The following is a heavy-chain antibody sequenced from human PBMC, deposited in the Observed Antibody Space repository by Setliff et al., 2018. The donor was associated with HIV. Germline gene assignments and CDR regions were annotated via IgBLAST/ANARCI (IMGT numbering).Heavy chain of an antibody. Sequence: LRLSCTISGFTVDSSYMAWVRQAPGRGLEWVSVIFLGGTTYFADSVKDRFTISRDTSKNTLSLQMNRLRAEDTAVYYCTRARLYYNFWSGYPYYFDHWGRGTLVTVSS. CDR1: GFTVDSSY. D-gene: IGHD3-3*01. V-gene: IGHV3-53*01. CDR3: TRARLYYNFWSGYPYYFDH. J-gene: IGHJ4*02. CDR2: IFLGGTT.